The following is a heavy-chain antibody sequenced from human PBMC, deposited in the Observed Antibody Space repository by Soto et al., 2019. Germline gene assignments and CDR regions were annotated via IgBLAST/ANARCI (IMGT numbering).Heavy chain of an antibody. Sequence: ASVKVSCKASGYTFTSYDINWVRQATGQGLEWMGWMSPKSGNTGYAQKFQGRVTMTRNTSISTTYMELNSLRSEDTAVYYCARGVLSGSYYYYYGLDVWGQGTTVTVSS. CDR2: MSPKSGNT. V-gene: IGHV1-8*01. CDR3: ARGVLSGSYYYYYGLDV. D-gene: IGHD1-26*01. J-gene: IGHJ6*02. CDR1: GYTFTSYD.